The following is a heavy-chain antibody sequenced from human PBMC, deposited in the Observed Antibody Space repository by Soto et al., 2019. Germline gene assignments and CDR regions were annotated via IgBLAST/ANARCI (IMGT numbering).Heavy chain of an antibody. V-gene: IGHV1-69*05. CDR3: AGGYYYDCICYCGRIDY. Sequence: QVQLVQSGAEVKKPGCSVKVSCKASGGTFSSYAISWVRRAPGQGLAGMGGIIPIFGTANYAQKFLGRVTIISDESTSTTYMELSSLKSEDTAVYYCAGGYYYDCICYCGRIDYWGQGTLVTVSS. J-gene: IGHJ4*02. CDR1: GGTFSSYA. D-gene: IGHD3-22*01. CDR2: IIPIFGTA.